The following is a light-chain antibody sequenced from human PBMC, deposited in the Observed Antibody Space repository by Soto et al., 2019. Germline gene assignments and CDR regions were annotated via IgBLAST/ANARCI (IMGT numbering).Light chain of an antibody. CDR3: HQYGSSPAT. V-gene: IGKV3-20*01. J-gene: IGKJ1*01. Sequence: EIVMTQSPATLSVSPGERATLSCRASQSVSSSFLAWYQQKPGQAPRLLIYGASSRATGIPDRFSGSGSGTDFTLTISRLEPEDFAVYYCHQYGSSPATFGQGTKGDIK. CDR2: GAS. CDR1: QSVSSSF.